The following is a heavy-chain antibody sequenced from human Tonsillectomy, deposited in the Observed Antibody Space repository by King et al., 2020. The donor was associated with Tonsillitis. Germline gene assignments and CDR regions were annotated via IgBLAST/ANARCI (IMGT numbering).Heavy chain of an antibody. CDR2: IYNTGST. CDR1: GASISSGDYY. V-gene: IGHV4-30-4*01. CDR3: ARGGVPAALPFDY. J-gene: IGHJ4*02. D-gene: IGHD2-2*01. Sequence: VQLQESGPGLVKPSQTLSLTCTVSGASISSGDYYWRWIRQPPGKGLECIGYIYNTGSTHYNPSLKSRVTISIDTSKNQFSLRLNSVTAADTALYYCARGGVPAALPFDYWGQGTLVTVSS.